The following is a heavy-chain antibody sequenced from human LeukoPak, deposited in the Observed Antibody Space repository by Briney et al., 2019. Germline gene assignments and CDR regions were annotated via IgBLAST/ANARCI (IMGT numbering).Heavy chain of an antibody. D-gene: IGHD6-25*01. CDR2: ISAGGDTT. CDR1: GFTFSSYA. J-gene: IGHJ4*02. V-gene: IGHV3-23*01. Sequence: GGSLRLSCSASGFTFSSYAMSWVRQAPGEGLEWVSGISAGGDTTYTADSVRGRFTISRDNSNNTLYLQMNILTAEDTAVYYCAAISYSGTWPVGYWGQGILVTVTA. CDR3: AAISYSGTWPVGY.